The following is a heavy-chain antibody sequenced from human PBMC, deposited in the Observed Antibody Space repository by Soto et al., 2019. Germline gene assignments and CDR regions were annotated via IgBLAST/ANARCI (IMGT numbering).Heavy chain of an antibody. D-gene: IGHD3-10*01. CDR2: ITPVIGTP. Sequence: QVQLVQSGAEVKKPGSSVKVSCKVSGGTFSSYRISWVRQAPGQGLEWMGGITPVIGTPDYAQKFRGRVTVTADRSTSTAYMEPSRLRSEDTAVYYCARDLPSLEVRSYGMDVWGQGTTVTVSS. V-gene: IGHV1-69*06. CDR3: ARDLPSLEVRSYGMDV. CDR1: GGTFSSYR. J-gene: IGHJ6*02.